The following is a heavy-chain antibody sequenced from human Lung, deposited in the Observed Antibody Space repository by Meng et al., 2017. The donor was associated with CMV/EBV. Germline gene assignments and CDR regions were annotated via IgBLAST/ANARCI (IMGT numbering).Heavy chain of an antibody. J-gene: IGHJ1*01. CDR2: IDVDGQRR. D-gene: IGHD3-10*01. V-gene: IGHV3-30*02. Sequence: GESXKISCVASGLIFNKYGIRWLRQAPGKGLEWLSFIDVDGQRRYNGDTVKARFVVFKDRSKNTVVLHMNSLRVEDTAVYYCVGHQGGPRDGVRLFWGQGTXVTVSS. CDR1: GLIFNKYG. CDR3: VGHQGGPRDGVRLF.